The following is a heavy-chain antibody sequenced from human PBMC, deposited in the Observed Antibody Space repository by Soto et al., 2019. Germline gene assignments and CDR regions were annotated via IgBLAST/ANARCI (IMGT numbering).Heavy chain of an antibody. CDR2: IYYSGST. CDR3: ARDRFYGDNYYYYGMDV. D-gene: IGHD4-17*01. CDR1: GGSISSGGYY. J-gene: IGHJ6*02. Sequence: SETLSLTCAVYGGSISSGGYYWSWIRQHPGKGLEWIGYIYYSGSTYYNPSLKSRVTISVDTSKNQFSLKLSSVTAADTAVYYCARDRFYGDNYYYYGMDVWGQGTTVTVSS. V-gene: IGHV4-31*11.